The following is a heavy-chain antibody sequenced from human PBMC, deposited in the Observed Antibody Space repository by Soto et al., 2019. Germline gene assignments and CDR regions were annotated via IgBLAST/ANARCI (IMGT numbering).Heavy chain of an antibody. Sequence: QVQLVESGGGVVQPGRSLRLSCVASGFIFRTYGMHWVRQAPGKGLEWVAVISYDGSNKYYADSVKGRFTISRDNSKNTLYLQMSSLRAEDRAVYYCAKDLLGFGERRSSTSVYGMDAWGQGTTVTVSS. CDR3: AKDLLGFGERRSSTSVYGMDA. V-gene: IGHV3-30*18. CDR2: ISYDGSNK. D-gene: IGHD3-10*01. J-gene: IGHJ6*02. CDR1: GFIFRTYG.